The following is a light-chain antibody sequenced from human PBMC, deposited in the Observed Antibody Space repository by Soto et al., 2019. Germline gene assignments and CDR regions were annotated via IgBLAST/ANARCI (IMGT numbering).Light chain of an antibody. CDR2: STN. Sequence: QTVVTQEPSFSVSPGGTVTLTCGFSSGSVSTTYHPSWYKQTPGQAPRTLIYSTNTRSSGVPDRFSGSILGNKAALTITGAQAVDESDYYCVLYMGSGIWVFGGGTKLTVL. V-gene: IGLV8-61*01. CDR3: VLYMGSGIWV. CDR1: SGSVSTTYH. J-gene: IGLJ3*02.